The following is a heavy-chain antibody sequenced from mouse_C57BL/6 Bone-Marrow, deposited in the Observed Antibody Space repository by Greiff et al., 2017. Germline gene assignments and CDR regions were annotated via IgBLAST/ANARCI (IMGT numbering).Heavy chain of an antibody. CDR2: IYPRSGNT. J-gene: IGHJ1*03. CDR3: AIYGSSYGGYFDV. D-gene: IGHD1-1*01. CDR1: GYTFTSYG. V-gene: IGHV1-81*01. Sequence: VQLQQSGAELARPGASVKLSCKASGYTFTSYGISWVKQRPGQGLEWIGEIYPRSGNTYYNEKFKGKATLTADKSSSTAYMELRSLTSEDSAVYFCAIYGSSYGGYFDVWGTGTTVTVSS.